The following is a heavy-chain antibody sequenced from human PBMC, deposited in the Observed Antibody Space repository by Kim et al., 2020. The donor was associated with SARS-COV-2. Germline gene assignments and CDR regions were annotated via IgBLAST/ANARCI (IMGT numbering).Heavy chain of an antibody. Sequence: SVKVSCKASGGTFSSYAISWVRQAPGQGLEWMGGIIPIFGTANYAQKFQGRVTITADESTSTAYMELSSLRSEDTAVYYCARDGSIAARPDYYYGMDVWGQGTTVTVSS. J-gene: IGHJ6*02. CDR1: GGTFSSYA. V-gene: IGHV1-69*13. D-gene: IGHD6-6*01. CDR2: IIPIFGTA. CDR3: ARDGSIAARPDYYYGMDV.